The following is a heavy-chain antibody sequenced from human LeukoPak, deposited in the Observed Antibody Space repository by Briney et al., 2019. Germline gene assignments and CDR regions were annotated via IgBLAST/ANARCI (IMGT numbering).Heavy chain of an antibody. CDR2: IYHSGST. V-gene: IGHV4-39*07. D-gene: IGHD1-26*01. CDR3: ASWEGLFDP. J-gene: IGHJ5*02. CDR1: GGSIRSSSYY. Sequence: SETLSLTCTVSGGSIRSSSYYWGWIHQPPGKGLEWIGSIYHSGSTYYNPSLKSRVTISVDTSKNQFSLKLSSVTAADTAVYYCASWEGLFDPWGQGTLVTVSS.